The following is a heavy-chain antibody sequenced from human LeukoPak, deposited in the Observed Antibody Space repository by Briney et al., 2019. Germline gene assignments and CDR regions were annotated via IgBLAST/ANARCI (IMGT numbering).Heavy chain of an antibody. D-gene: IGHD1-14*01. Sequence: SVKVSCKASGGTFSSYAISWVRRAPGQGLEWMGGIIPIFGTANYAQKFQGRVTITADESTSTAYMELSSLRSEDTAVYYCARGLTSYYYMDVWGKGTTVTVSS. CDR2: IIPIFGTA. V-gene: IGHV1-69*01. J-gene: IGHJ6*03. CDR3: ARGLTSYYYMDV. CDR1: GGTFSSYA.